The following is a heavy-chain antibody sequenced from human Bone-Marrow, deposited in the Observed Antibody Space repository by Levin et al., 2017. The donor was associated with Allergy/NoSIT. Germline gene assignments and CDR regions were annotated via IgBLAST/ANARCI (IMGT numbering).Heavy chain of an antibody. CDR2: IKHDGSEN. V-gene: IGHV3-7*01. D-gene: IGHD6-19*01. J-gene: IGHJ4*02. CDR1: GFTFSSYW. CDR3: ARQEEQWLVSIFDY. Sequence: TGGSLRLSCAASGFTFSSYWMSWVRQAPGKGLEWVATIKHDGSENYYVDSVKGRFTISRDNARNSLSLQMSSLRAEDTAVYFCARQEEQWLVSIFDYWGQGTLVTVSP.